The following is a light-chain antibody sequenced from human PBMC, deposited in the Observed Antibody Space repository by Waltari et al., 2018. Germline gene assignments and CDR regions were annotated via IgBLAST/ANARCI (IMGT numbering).Light chain of an antibody. J-gene: IGKJ2*01. CDR2: DAS. CDR3: QQHDNPPI. Sequence: DIQMTQSPSSLSASVGDTVTITCQANHDISDYLNWYQQKPGKAPNLLISDASHLEAGVPSRFSGSGYGTDFTFTISSLQPEDFATYYCQQHDNPPIFGQGTKLEIK. V-gene: IGKV1-33*01. CDR1: HDISDY.